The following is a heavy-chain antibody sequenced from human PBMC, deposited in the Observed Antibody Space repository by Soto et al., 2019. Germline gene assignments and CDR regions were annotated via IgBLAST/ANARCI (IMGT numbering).Heavy chain of an antibody. J-gene: IGHJ6*02. CDR3: AKDPYDFWSGYYYYYYYGMDV. CDR1: GFTFGSYG. D-gene: IGHD3-3*01. V-gene: IGHV3-30*18. Sequence: PGGSLRLSCAASGFTFGSYGMHWVRQAPGKGLEWVAVISYDGSNKYYADSVKGRFTISRDNSKNTLYLQMNSLRAEDTAVYYCAKDPYDFWSGYYYYYYYGMDVWGQGTTVAVSS. CDR2: ISYDGSNK.